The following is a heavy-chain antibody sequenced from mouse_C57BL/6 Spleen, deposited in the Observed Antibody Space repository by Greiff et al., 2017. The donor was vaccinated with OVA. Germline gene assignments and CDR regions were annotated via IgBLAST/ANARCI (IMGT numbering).Heavy chain of an antibody. D-gene: IGHD1-1*01. Sequence: VKQSCKASGYTFTSYWMHWVKQRPIQGLEWIGNIDPSDSETHYNQKFKDKATLTVDKSSSTAYMQLSSLTSEDSAVYYCARSGITTVVAEAMDYWGQGTSVTVSS. CDR1: GYTFTSYW. CDR2: IDPSDSET. CDR3: ARSGITTVVAEAMDY. V-gene: IGHV1-52*01. J-gene: IGHJ4*01.